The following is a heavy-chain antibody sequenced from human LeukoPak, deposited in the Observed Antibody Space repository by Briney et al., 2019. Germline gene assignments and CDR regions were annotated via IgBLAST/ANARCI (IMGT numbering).Heavy chain of an antibody. CDR1: GFIFSNYA. Sequence: GGSLRLSCTASGFIFSNYAMHWVRQAPGEGLEYVSAISSNGGSTYYANSVKDRFTISRDNSKNTLYLQMGSLRAEDMAVYYCARRGSGFSQNYFDYWGQGTLVTVSS. V-gene: IGHV3-64*01. CDR2: ISSNGGST. D-gene: IGHD3-22*01. J-gene: IGHJ4*02. CDR3: ARRGSGFSQNYFDY.